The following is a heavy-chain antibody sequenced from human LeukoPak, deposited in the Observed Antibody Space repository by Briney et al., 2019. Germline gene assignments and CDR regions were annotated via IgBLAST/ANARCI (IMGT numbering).Heavy chain of an antibody. CDR3: ERSWDARLNFDY. CDR2: IYSGGST. Sequence: GGSLRLSCAASGFIVSSNYMNWVRQAPGKGLEWVSVIYSGGSTYYADSVKGRFTISRDNSKNTLYLQMNSLRAEDTAVYYCERSWDARLNFDYWGQGTLVTVSS. CDR1: GFIVSSNY. J-gene: IGHJ4*02. D-gene: IGHD1-26*01. V-gene: IGHV3-66*02.